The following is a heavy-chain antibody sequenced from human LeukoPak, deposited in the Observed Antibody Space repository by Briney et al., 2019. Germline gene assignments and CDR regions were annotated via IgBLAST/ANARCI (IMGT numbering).Heavy chain of an antibody. CDR3: ARAPGTHPYRAAKNTDAFDI. V-gene: IGHV3-48*04. D-gene: IGHD6-25*01. Sequence: GGSLRLSCAASGFTFSSYSMNWVRQAPGKGLEWVSYISSSSSTMYYADSVKGRFTISRDNAKNSLYLQMNSLRAEDTAVYYCARAPGTHPYRAAKNTDAFDIWGQGTMVTVSS. CDR1: GFTFSSYS. CDR2: ISSSSSTM. J-gene: IGHJ3*02.